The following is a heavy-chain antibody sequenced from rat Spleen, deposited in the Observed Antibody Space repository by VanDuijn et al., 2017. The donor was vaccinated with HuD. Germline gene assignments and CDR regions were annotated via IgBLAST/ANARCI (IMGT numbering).Heavy chain of an antibody. V-gene: IGHV2-1*01. D-gene: IGHD1-2*01. CDR3: TRSGYYYSSYVPYFDY. CDR1: GSSLTSNS. J-gene: IGHJ2*01. Sequence: QVQMKESGPGLVQPSQTLSLTCTVSGSSLTSNSVHWLRQPPGKGLEWMGGIWGDGSTNYASALKSRLSITRDTSKSQVFLKMSSLEIDDTAIYFYTRSGYYYSSYVPYFDYWGQGVMVTVSS. CDR2: IWGDGST.